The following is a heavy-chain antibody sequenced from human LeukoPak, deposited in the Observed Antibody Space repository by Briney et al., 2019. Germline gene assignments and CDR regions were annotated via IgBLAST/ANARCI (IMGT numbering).Heavy chain of an antibody. D-gene: IGHD6-13*01. Sequence: GGALRLSCAASGFTFSNHWMSWVRQAPGKGLEWVANIKQDGSEKYYVDSVKGRFTISRDNAKNSLYLQMNSLRAEDTAVYYCASSSREYWGQGTLVTVSS. CDR2: IKQDGSEK. V-gene: IGHV3-7*01. CDR3: ASSSREY. J-gene: IGHJ4*02. CDR1: GFTFSNHW.